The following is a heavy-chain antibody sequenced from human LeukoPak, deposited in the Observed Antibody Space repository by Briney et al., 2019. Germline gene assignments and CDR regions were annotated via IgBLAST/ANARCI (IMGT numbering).Heavy chain of an antibody. V-gene: IGHV1-69*13. Sequence: ASVKVSCQASGGTFSSYAINWVRQAPGQGLEWMGGIIPIFGTANYAQKFQGRVTITADESTSTAYMELSSLRSEDTAVYYCARDREYYDSSGYYGTTFDYWGQGTLVTVSS. J-gene: IGHJ4*02. CDR2: IIPIFGTA. CDR1: GGTFSSYA. D-gene: IGHD3-22*01. CDR3: ARDREYYDSSGYYGTTFDY.